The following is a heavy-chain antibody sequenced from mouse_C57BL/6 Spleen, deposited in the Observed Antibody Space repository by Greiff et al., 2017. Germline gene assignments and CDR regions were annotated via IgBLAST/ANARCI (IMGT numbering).Heavy chain of an antibody. CDR1: GYTFTSYW. CDR3: AISGYGNFWFAY. D-gene: IGHD2-1*01. V-gene: IGHV1-72*01. CDR2: IDPNSGGN. J-gene: IGHJ3*01. Sequence: QVHVKQPGAELVKPGASVKLSCKASGYTFTSYWMHWVKQRPGRGLEWIGRIDPNSGGNKYNEKFKSKATLTVDKPTSTAYMQLSSLTSEYSAVYYFAISGYGNFWFAYWGQGTLVTVSA.